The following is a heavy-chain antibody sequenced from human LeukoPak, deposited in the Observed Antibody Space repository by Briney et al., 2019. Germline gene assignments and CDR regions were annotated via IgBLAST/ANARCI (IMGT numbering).Heavy chain of an antibody. Sequence: SETLSLTCTVSGYSISSGYYWGWIRQPPGKGLEWIGSIYYSGSTYYNPSLKSRVTISADTSKNQFSLKLSSVTAADTAVYYCARDPGASFDWFDPWGQGTLVTVSS. CDR2: IYYSGST. CDR3: ARDPGASFDWFDP. D-gene: IGHD1-14*01. V-gene: IGHV4-38-2*02. CDR1: GYSISSGYY. J-gene: IGHJ5*02.